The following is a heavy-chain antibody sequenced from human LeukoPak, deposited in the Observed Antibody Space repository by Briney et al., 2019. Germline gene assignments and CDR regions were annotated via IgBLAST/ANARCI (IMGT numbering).Heavy chain of an antibody. CDR2: INPNSGGT. CDR1: GYTFTGYC. V-gene: IGHV1-2*02. CDR3: ARVAAAGTRYYYYMDV. Sequence: RASVKVSCKASGYTFTGYCMHWVRQAPGQGLEWMGWINPNSGGTNYAQKFQGRVTMTRDTSISTAYMELSRLRSDDTAVYYCARVAAAGTRYYYYMDVWGKGTTVTVSS. D-gene: IGHD6-13*01. J-gene: IGHJ6*03.